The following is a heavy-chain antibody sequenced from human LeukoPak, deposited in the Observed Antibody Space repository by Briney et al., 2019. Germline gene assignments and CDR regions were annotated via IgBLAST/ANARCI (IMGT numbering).Heavy chain of an antibody. V-gene: IGHV4-39*07. Sequence: SETLSLTCSVSGGSVTTSSYYWGWIRQPPEKGLEWIGSIYYTGGTYYSPSLKSRVTISVDTSKNQFSLKLSSVTAADTAVYFCARDYYMDVWGKGTTVTVSS. J-gene: IGHJ6*03. CDR1: GGSVTTSSYY. CDR2: IYYTGGT. CDR3: ARDYYMDV.